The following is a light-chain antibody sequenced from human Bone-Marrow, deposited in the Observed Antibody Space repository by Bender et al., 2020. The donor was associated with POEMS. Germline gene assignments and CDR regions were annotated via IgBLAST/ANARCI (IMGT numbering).Light chain of an antibody. CDR3: CSFAGSSTYV. V-gene: IGLV2-18*02. CDR2: EVS. CDR1: SSDVGRFIR. J-gene: IGLJ1*01. Sequence: QSALTQPPSVSGSPGQSVSISCSGISSDVGRFIRVSWYQQPPGTVPKLIIYEVSNRPSGVPDRFSGSKSGNTASLTISGLQAEDEADYYCCSFAGSSTYVFGTGTKVTVL.